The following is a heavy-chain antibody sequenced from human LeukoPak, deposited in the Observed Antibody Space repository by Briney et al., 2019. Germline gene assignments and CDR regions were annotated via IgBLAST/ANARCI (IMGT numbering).Heavy chain of an antibody. CDR3: ARGPPGGQFDP. CDR1: GGSISSYY. V-gene: IGHV4-59*01. CDR2: IYYSGST. D-gene: IGHD3-10*01. Sequence: SETLSLTCTVSGGSISSYYWTWIRQPPGKGLEWIGYIYYSGSTNYNPSLKSRVTISVDTSNNQFSLKLSSVTAADTAVYYCARGPPGGQFDPWGQGTLVTVSS. J-gene: IGHJ5*02.